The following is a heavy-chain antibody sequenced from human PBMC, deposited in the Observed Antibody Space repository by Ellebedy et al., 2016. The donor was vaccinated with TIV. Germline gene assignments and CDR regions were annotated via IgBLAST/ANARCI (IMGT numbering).Heavy chain of an antibody. CDR2: FDPEDGGT. V-gene: IGHV1-24*01. D-gene: IGHD2-2*01. CDR1: EYTLTELS. J-gene: IGHJ6*02. CDR3: ATGTDIVVVPAAMRRAGYYYYGMDV. Sequence: AASVKVSCKVSEYTLTELSMHWVRQAPGKGLEWMGGFDPEDGGTIYAQKFQGRVTMTEDTSTDTAYMELSSLRSEDTAVYYCATGTDIVVVPAAMRRAGYYYYGMDVWGQGTTVTVSS.